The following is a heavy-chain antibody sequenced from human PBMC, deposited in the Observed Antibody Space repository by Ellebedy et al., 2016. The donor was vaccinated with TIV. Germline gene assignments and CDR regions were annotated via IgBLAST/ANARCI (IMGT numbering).Heavy chain of an antibody. V-gene: IGHV1-2*02. CDR2: INPNSGGT. CDR1: GYTFTGYY. D-gene: IGHD2-21*02. J-gene: IGHJ4*02. Sequence: ASVKVSXXASGYTFTGYYMHWVRQAPGQGLEWMGWINPNSGGTNYAQKFQGRVTMTRDTSISTAYMELSRLRSDDTAVYYCARYCGGDATLDYWGQGTLVTVSS. CDR3: ARYCGGDATLDY.